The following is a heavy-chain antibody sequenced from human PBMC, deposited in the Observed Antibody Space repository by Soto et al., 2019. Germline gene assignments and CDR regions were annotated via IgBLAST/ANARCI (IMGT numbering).Heavy chain of an antibody. CDR1: GFTFSSYS. Sequence: GGSLRLSCAASGFTFSSYSMNWVRQAPGKGLEWISSISSSSSYIYYADSVKGRFTISRDNAKNSLYLQMNSLRAEDTAVYYCARIGYGGNLGYFDYWGQGTLVTVSS. J-gene: IGHJ4*02. CDR3: ARIGYGGNLGYFDY. CDR2: ISSSSSYI. D-gene: IGHD4-17*01. V-gene: IGHV3-21*01.